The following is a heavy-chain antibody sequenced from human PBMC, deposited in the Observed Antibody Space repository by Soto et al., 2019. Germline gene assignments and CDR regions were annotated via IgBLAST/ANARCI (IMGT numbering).Heavy chain of an antibody. Sequence: LRFSCAASGFTFRSFTMYWVRQAPGKGLEWVSTISSNSAYIYYTDALRGRFTISRDNAKNSLHLQMNSLRAEDTAVYYCTRDASRDSSARGWFDPWGTGTLVTVSS. D-gene: IGHD6-13*01. CDR2: ISSNSAYI. J-gene: IGHJ5*02. CDR3: TRDASRDSSARGWFDP. V-gene: IGHV3-21*01. CDR1: GFTFRSFT.